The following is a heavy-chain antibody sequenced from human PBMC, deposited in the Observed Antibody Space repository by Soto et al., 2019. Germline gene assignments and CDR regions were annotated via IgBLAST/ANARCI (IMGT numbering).Heavy chain of an antibody. CDR2: IYYSGST. D-gene: IGHD3-10*01. Sequence: AETLSLTCTVSGGSVSSGDYCFIGLGQSPGKRLELIAYIYYSGSTNYNPSLKSRATISVDTSKSQVSLTLTSMTAADAALYYCARSPNYYYYGFDVWGQGTAVTVSS. J-gene: IGHJ6*02. CDR3: ARSPNYYYYGFDV. CDR1: GGSVSSGDYC. V-gene: IGHV4-61*08.